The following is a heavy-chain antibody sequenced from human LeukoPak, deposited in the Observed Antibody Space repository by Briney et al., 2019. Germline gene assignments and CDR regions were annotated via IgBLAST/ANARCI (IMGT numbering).Heavy chain of an antibody. CDR3: ARGLYSSGWYSWFDP. Sequence: PSETLSLTCTVSGCSISNYYWSWIRQPPGKGLEWVGYIYYSGSTNYNPSLKSRVTISVDTSKNQFSLKLSSVTAADTAVYYCARGLYSSGWYSWFDPWGQGTLVTVSS. V-gene: IGHV4-59*01. CDR1: GCSISNYY. CDR2: IYYSGST. D-gene: IGHD6-19*01. J-gene: IGHJ5*02.